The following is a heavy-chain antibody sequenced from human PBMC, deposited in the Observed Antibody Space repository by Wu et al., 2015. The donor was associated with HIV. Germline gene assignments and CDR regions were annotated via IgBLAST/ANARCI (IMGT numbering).Heavy chain of an antibody. Sequence: QVHLVQSGAEVKKPRSSVKVSCKASGGTFSSYAINWVRQATGQGLEWMGWMNPNSGNTGYAQKFQGRVTITRNTSISTAYMELSSLRSEDTAVYYCARVSPTEDWFDPWGRRNPSVTVSS. J-gene: IGHJ5*02. CDR1: GGTFSSYA. V-gene: IGHV1-8*03. CDR2: MNPNSGNT. CDR3: ARVSPTEDWFDP.